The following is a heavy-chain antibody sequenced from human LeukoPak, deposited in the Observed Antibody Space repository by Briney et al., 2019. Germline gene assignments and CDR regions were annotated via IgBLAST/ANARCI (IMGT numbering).Heavy chain of an antibody. V-gene: IGHV5-51*01. CDR3: ARRHYYDSSGYYYGY. J-gene: IGHJ4*02. CDR2: IYPGYSDT. CDR1: GYRFTSYW. Sequence: GESLKIPFKGSGYRFTSYWIGWGRPMPGKGLEWMGIIYPGYSDTRYSPSFQGQVTISADKSISTAYLQWSSLKASDTAMYYCARRHYYDSSGYYYGYWGQGTLVTVSS. D-gene: IGHD3-22*01.